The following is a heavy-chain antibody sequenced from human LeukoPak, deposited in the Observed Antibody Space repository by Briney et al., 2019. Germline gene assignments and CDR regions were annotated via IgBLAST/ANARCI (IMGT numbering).Heavy chain of an antibody. CDR3: VKPFSGSYYNPQYFHY. CDR2: ISSNGENT. D-gene: IGHD3-10*01. CDR1: GFTFSNYI. J-gene: IGHJ4*02. V-gene: IGHV3-64D*06. Sequence: PGGSLRLSCSASGFTFSNYIMYWVRQAPGRGLQYVSAISSNGENTYYTDSVKGRFTISRDNINNTLYLQMTSLRADDTAVYSCVKPFSGSYYNPQYFHYWGQGTLVTVSS.